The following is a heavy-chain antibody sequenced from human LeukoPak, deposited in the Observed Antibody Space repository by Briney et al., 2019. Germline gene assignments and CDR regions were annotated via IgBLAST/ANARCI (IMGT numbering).Heavy chain of an antibody. D-gene: IGHD6-19*01. V-gene: IGHV3-23*01. CDR3: ANWATSSDWKGPFDY. CDR2: ISGSGGRT. Sequence: GGSLRLSCVVSGFTFSSRGMNWVRQAPGKGLEXXXXISGSGGRTDYADSVEGRFTISRDNSKSTLYLQMNSLRAEDTAVYYCANWATSSDWKGPFDYWGQGTLVIVSS. CDR1: GFTFSSRG. J-gene: IGHJ4*02.